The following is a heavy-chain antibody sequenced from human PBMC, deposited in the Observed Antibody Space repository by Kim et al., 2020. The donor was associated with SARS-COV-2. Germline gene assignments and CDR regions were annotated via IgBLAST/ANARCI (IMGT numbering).Heavy chain of an antibody. CDR3: ARDLTTTDGYRDYYYGMDV. D-gene: IGHD5-12*01. J-gene: IGHJ6*02. CDR1: GYTFTSYY. Sequence: ASVKVSCKASGYTFTSYYVNWVRQAPGQGLEWMGIINPSGGSTSYAQKFQGRVTMTRDTSTSTVYMELSSLRSEDTAVYYCARDLTTTDGYRDYYYGMDVWGQGTTVTVSS. V-gene: IGHV1-46*01. CDR2: INPSGGST.